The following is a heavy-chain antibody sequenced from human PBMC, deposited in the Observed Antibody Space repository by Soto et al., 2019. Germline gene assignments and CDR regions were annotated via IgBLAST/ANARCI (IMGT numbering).Heavy chain of an antibody. V-gene: IGHV1-8*02. J-gene: IGHJ4*02. CDR2: MNPNSGST. D-gene: IGHD2-15*01. Sequence: GASVKVASRASGYTFTSFYINWVRQATAQGLEWMGWMNPNSGSTGSAQKFQGRVAMTRDTSISTAYMELSSLRSDDTAVYYCARGRGYSDGIHYWGQGTLVTVSS. CDR1: GYTFTSFY. CDR3: ARGRGYSDGIHY.